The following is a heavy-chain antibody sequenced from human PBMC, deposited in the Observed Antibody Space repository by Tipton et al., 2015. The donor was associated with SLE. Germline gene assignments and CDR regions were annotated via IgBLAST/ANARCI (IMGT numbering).Heavy chain of an antibody. D-gene: IGHD3-22*01. V-gene: IGHV4-59*01. CDR3: ARVRGMGSSGYGFDY. CDR1: GGSISSYY. CDR2: IYYSGST. J-gene: IGHJ4*02. Sequence: TLSLTCTVSGGSISSYYWSWIRQPPGKGLEWIGYIYYSGSTNYNPSLKSRVTISVDTSKNQFSLKLSSVTAADTAVYYCARVRGMGSSGYGFDYWGQGTLATVSS.